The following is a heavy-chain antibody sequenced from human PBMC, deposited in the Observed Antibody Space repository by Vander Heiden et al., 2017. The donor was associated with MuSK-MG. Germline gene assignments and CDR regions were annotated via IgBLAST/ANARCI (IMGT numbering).Heavy chain of an antibody. Sequence: QVQLVQSGAEVKKPGASVKVSCKASGYTFTSYDINWVRQATGQGREWMGWMNPNSGNTGYAQKFQGRVTMTRNTSISTAYMELSSLRSEDTAVYYCARGFIVVVPAATHWYFDLWGRGTLVTVSS. V-gene: IGHV1-8*02. CDR1: GYTFTSYD. CDR3: ARGFIVVVPAATHWYFDL. CDR2: MNPNSGNT. J-gene: IGHJ2*01. D-gene: IGHD2-2*01.